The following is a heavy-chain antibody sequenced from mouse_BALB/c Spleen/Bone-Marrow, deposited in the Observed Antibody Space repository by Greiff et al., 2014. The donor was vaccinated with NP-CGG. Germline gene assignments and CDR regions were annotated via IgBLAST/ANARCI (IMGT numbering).Heavy chain of an antibody. D-gene: IGHD3-1*01. V-gene: IGHV1-5*01. Sequence: VQLQQPGSVLARPGASVKMSCKASGYSFNSFWMHWIKKRPGQGLQWIGAIYPGNGDTSYTQNFKGKAKLTAVTSASTAYMELSSLTNEDSAVYYCTRSAARSDYWGQGTTLTVSS. CDR1: GYSFNSFW. CDR3: TRSAARSDY. CDR2: IYPGNGDT. J-gene: IGHJ2*01.